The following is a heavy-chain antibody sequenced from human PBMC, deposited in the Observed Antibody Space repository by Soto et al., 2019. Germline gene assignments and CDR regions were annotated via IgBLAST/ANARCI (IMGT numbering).Heavy chain of an antibody. CDR2: ITGSSSYI. V-gene: IGHV3-21*06. D-gene: IGHD3-9*01. J-gene: IGHJ6*02. CDR1: GFIFSSHN. CDR3: ARLVASETGYGMDV. Sequence: ESGGGLVKPGGSLRLSCAASGFIFSSHNMNWVRQAPGKGLEWVSSITGSSSYIFYADSVKGRFTISRDNAKNTVYLLMNSLRAEDTGVYYCARLVASETGYGMDVWGQGTTVTVSS.